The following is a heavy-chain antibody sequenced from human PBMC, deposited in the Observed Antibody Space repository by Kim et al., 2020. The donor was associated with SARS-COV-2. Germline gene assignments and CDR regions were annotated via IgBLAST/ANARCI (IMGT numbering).Heavy chain of an antibody. CDR1: GGSFSGYY. D-gene: IGHD7-27*01. V-gene: IGHV4-34*01. CDR3: ATATGEGNWFDP. J-gene: IGHJ5*02. CDR2: MNHSGST. Sequence: SESLSLTCAVYGGSFSGYYWSWIRQPPGKGLEWIGEMNHSGSTNYNPSLKSRVTISVDTSKNQFSLKLSSVTAADTAVYYCATATGEGNWFDPWGQGTLVTVSS.